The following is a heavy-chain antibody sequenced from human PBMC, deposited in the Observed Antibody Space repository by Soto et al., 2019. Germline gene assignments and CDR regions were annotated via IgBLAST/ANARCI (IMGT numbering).Heavy chain of an antibody. Sequence: SVKVSCKASGGTFSIYAISWVRQAPGQGLEWMGGIIPIFGTANYAQKFQGRVTITADESTSTAYMELSSLRSEDTAVYYCARAIKRTIFGVHYYYGMDVWGQGTTVTVSS. V-gene: IGHV1-69*13. CDR3: ARAIKRTIFGVHYYYGMDV. CDR1: GGTFSIYA. CDR2: IIPIFGTA. D-gene: IGHD3-3*01. J-gene: IGHJ6*02.